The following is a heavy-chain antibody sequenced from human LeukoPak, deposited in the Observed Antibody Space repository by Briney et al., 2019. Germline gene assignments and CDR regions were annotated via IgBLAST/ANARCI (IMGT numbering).Heavy chain of an antibody. V-gene: IGHV1-8*02. CDR3: ARWRPGYYGSGTKNWFDP. J-gene: IGHJ5*02. CDR1: GYTFTGYY. CDR2: MNPNSGNT. Sequence: ASVKVSCKASGYTFTGYYMHWVRQAPGQGLEWMGWMNPNSGNTGYAQKFQGRVTMTRNTSISTAYMELSSLRSEDTAVYYCARWRPGYYGSGTKNWFDPWGQGTLVTVSS. D-gene: IGHD3-10*01.